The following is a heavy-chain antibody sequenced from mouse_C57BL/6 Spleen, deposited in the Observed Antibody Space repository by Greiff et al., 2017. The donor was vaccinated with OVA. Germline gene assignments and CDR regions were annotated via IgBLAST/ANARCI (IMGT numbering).Heavy chain of an antibody. CDR3: TTGDYYGSSAHWYFDV. J-gene: IGHJ1*03. V-gene: IGHV14-4*01. CDR1: GFNIKDDY. CDR2: IDPENGDT. Sequence: EVQRVESGAELVRPGASVKLSCTASGFNIKDDYMHWVKQRPEQGLEWIGWIDPENGDTEYASKFQGKATITADTSSNTAYLQLSSLTSEDTAVYYCTTGDYYGSSAHWYFDVWGTGTTVTVSS. D-gene: IGHD1-1*01.